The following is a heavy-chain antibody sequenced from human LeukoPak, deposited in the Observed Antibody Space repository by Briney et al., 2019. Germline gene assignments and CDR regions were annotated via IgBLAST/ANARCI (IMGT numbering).Heavy chain of an antibody. CDR2: IYHSGST. J-gene: IGHJ4*02. V-gene: IGHV4-38-2*02. CDR3: AKPLHDYDFWSGYYAY. D-gene: IGHD3-3*01. Sequence: SETLSLTCTVSGYSISSGYYWGWIRPPPGKGLEWIGSIYHSGSTYYNPSLKSRVTISVDTSKNQFSLKLSSVTAADTAVYYCAKPLHDYDFWSGYYAYWGQGALVTVSS. CDR1: GYSISSGYY.